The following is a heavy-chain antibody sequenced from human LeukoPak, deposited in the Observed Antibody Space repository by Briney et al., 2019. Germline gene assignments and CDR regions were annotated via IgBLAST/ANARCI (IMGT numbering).Heavy chain of an antibody. CDR2: INPSGGST. CDR1: GYTFTSYY. CDR3: ARPMGGSGCYYFDY. Sequence: ASVKVSCTASGYTFTSYYMHWVRQAPGQGLEWLGIINPSGGSTTYAQKFQGRVTMTRDTSTSTVYMELSSLRSEDTAVYYCARPMGGSGCYYFDYGAQGPLVTFSS. V-gene: IGHV1-46*01. J-gene: IGHJ4*02. D-gene: IGHD6-19*01.